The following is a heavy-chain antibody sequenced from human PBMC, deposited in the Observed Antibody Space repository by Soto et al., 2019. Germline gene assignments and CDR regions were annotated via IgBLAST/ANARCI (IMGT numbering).Heavy chain of an antibody. J-gene: IGHJ4*02. Sequence: KTSETLSLTCTVSGGSVSSGSYYWSWIRQPPGKGLEWIGYIYYSGSTNYNPSLKSRVTISVDTSKNQFSLKLSSVTAADTAVYYCARNNLDDYGDPFDYWGQGTLVTVSS. V-gene: IGHV4-61*01. CDR3: ARNNLDDYGDPFDY. CDR1: GGSVSSGSYY. D-gene: IGHD4-17*01. CDR2: IYYSGST.